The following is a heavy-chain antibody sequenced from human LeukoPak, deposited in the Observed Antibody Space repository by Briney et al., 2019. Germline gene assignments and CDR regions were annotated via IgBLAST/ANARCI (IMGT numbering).Heavy chain of an antibody. CDR2: ISYDGSNK. J-gene: IGHJ6*02. CDR1: GFTFSSYA. CDR3: AGDDILTGYYPGGRQDYYYYGMDV. D-gene: IGHD3-9*01. Sequence: GGSLRLSCAASGFTFSSYAMHWVRQAPGKGLEWVAVISYDGSNKYYADSVKGRFTISRDNSKNTLYLQMNSLRAEDTAVYYCAGDDILTGYYPGGRQDYYYYGMDVWGQGTTVTVSS. V-gene: IGHV3-30-3*01.